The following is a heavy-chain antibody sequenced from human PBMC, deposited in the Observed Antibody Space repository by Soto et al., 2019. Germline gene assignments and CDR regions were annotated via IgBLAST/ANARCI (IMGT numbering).Heavy chain of an antibody. CDR2: ISSSGSTI. Sequence: GGSLRLSCAASGFTFSDYYMSWIRQAPGKGLEWVSYISSSGSTIYYADSVKGRFTISRDNAKNSLYLQMNSLRAEDTAVYYCARPEFGYCSSTSCYAFDIWGQGTMVTVSS. J-gene: IGHJ3*02. D-gene: IGHD2-2*01. CDR3: ARPEFGYCSSTSCYAFDI. CDR1: GFTFSDYY. V-gene: IGHV3-11*01.